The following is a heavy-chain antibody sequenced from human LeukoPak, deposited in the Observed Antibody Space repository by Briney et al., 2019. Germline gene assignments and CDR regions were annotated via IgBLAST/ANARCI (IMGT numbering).Heavy chain of an antibody. D-gene: IGHD3-22*01. CDR1: GYSFTNYY. V-gene: IGHV1-46*01. Sequence: ASVKVSCKASGYSFTNYYMHWVRQAPRQGLEWMGIINPSGGSTSYAQKFQGRVTMTRDMSTSTVYMELNSLRSEDTAVYYCAREDYYDSGSFDPWGQGTLVTVSS. CDR2: INPSGGST. J-gene: IGHJ5*02. CDR3: AREDYYDSGSFDP.